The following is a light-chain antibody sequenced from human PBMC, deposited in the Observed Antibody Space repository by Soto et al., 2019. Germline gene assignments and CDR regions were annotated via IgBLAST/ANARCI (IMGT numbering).Light chain of an antibody. Sequence: SYELTQPPSVSVAPGQTATITCGGINIGTKSVHWYQQKPGQAPVLVVYDDSDRPSEIPERFSGSNSGNTATLTISRVEAGDEADYCCQVWDSGTSHVVFGGRTKLTVL. CDR3: QVWDSGTSHVV. J-gene: IGLJ2*01. CDR1: NIGTKS. CDR2: DDS. V-gene: IGLV3-21*02.